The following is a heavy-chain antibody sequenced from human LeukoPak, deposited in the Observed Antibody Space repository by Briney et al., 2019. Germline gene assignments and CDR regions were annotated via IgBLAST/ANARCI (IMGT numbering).Heavy chain of an antibody. D-gene: IGHD5-24*01. J-gene: IGHJ5*02. V-gene: IGHV3-7*01. CDR1: AFIFSGHW. Sequence: PGGSLRLSCEGSAFIFSGHWMNWVRQTPGKGLEWLANIKQDGSEENYVDSVKGRFTISRDNAKNSVYLQMNSLRAGDTAVYYCVREAERRDGSLGGTWGQGTLVTVSS. CDR3: VREAERRDGSLGGT. CDR2: IKQDGSEE.